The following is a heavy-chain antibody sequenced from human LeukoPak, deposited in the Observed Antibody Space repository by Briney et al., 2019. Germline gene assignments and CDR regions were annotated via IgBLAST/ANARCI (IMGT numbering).Heavy chain of an antibody. CDR2: IYYSGST. V-gene: IGHV4-59*01. CDR3: ARTSGDAFDI. Sequence: SETLSLTCTVSGGSISSYYWSWIRQPPGKGLEWIGYIYYSGSTNYDPSLKSRVTISVDTSKNQFSLKLSSVTAADTAVYYCARTSGDAFDIWGQGTMVTVSS. J-gene: IGHJ3*02. CDR1: GGSISSYY.